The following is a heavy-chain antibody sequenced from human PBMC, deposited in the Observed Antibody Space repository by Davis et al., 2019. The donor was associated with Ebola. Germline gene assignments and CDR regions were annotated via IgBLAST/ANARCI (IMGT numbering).Heavy chain of an antibody. CDR3: AKVHPPTTVTTGWFDP. J-gene: IGHJ5*02. Sequence: PGGSLRLSCAAPGFIFSSYAMSWVRQAPGKGLEWVSSISVRSITYHADSVKGRFTISRDNSKNTLDLQRNSLRAEDTAVYYCAKVHPPTTVTTGWFDPWGQGTLVTVSS. CDR1: GFIFSSYA. V-gene: IGHV3-23*01. CDR2: ISVRSIT. D-gene: IGHD4-17*01.